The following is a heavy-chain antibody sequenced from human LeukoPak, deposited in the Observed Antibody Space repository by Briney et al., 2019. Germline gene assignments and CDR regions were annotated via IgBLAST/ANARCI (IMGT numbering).Heavy chain of an antibody. CDR2: ISGSGGST. Sequence: GGSLRLSCAASGFTFSSYAMSWVRQAPGKGLEWVSAISGSGGSTYYADSVKGRFTISRDNSKNTLYLQMNSLRAEDTAVYYCAKGKAGSSYSGIDFWGQGTLVTVSS. D-gene: IGHD2-15*01. CDR3: AKGKAGSSYSGIDF. V-gene: IGHV3-23*01. CDR1: GFTFSSYA. J-gene: IGHJ4*02.